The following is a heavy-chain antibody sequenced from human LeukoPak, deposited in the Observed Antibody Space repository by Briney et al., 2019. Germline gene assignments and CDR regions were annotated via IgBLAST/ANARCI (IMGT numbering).Heavy chain of an antibody. Sequence: GSLTLSCAASGFTLSSNFMSWVRQAPGKGLGWDSITYSAGSTYYSDSVKGRSTISRDNSKNRLDLQMNSLRVEDTAVYYCARVRTDYDFWSGYRYYYYYMDVWGKGTTVTVSS. CDR2: TYSAGST. CDR3: ARVRTDYDFWSGYRYYYYYMDV. V-gene: IGHV3-53*01. D-gene: IGHD3-3*01. CDR1: GFTLSSNF. J-gene: IGHJ6*03.